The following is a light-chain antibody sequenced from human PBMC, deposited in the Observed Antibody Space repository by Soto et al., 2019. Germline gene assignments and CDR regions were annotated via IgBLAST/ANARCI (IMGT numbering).Light chain of an antibody. CDR1: SSNIGAGYD. CDR3: QSYDSSLSGSYV. Sequence: QSVLTQPPSVSGAPGRRVTISCTGSSSNIGAGYDVHWYQRLPGTAPKVLIYGNNNRPSGVPDRFSGSKSGTSDSLAITGRQAEDEADYYCQSYDSSLSGSYVFGTGTKLTVL. J-gene: IGLJ1*01. V-gene: IGLV1-40*01. CDR2: GNN.